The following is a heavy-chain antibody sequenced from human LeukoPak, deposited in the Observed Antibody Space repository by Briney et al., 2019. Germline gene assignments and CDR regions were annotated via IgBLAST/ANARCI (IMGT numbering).Heavy chain of an antibody. CDR2: ISAYNGNT. Sequence: ASVKVSCKASGYTFTSYGLSWVRQAPGQGLEWMGWISAYNGNTNYAQKLQGRVTMTTDTSTSIAYMELRSLRSDDTAVYYCAAADYGDYVIADWGQGTLVTVSS. D-gene: IGHD4-17*01. CDR1: GYTFTSYG. CDR3: AAADYGDYVIAD. J-gene: IGHJ4*02. V-gene: IGHV1-18*01.